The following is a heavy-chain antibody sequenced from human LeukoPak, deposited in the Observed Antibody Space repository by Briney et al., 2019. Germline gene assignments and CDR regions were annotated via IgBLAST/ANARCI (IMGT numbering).Heavy chain of an antibody. D-gene: IGHD6-13*01. J-gene: IGHJ4*02. CDR1: GFTFSSYA. CDR3: AKSGLRQLVGPLDY. CDR2: ISGSGGST. Sequence: PGGSLRLSCAASGFTFSSYAMSWVRQAPGKGLEWVSAISGSGGSTYYADSVKGRFTISRDNSKNTLYLQMNSLRAEDTAVYYCAKSGLRQLVGPLDYWGQGTLVTVSS. V-gene: IGHV3-23*01.